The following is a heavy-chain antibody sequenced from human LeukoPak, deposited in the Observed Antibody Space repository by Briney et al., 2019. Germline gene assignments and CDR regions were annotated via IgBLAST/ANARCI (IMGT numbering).Heavy chain of an antibody. D-gene: IGHD2-2*01. Sequence: PGGSLRLSCAASGFTFSSYGMHWVRQAPGKGLEWVAVIWYDGSNKYYADSVKGRFTISRDNSKNTLYLQMNSLRAEDTAVYYCARDPLYCSSTSCQNPYYYYYYGMDVWGQGTTVTVSS. CDR3: ARDPLYCSSTSCQNPYYYYYYGMDV. J-gene: IGHJ6*02. CDR1: GFTFSSYG. V-gene: IGHV3-33*01. CDR2: IWYDGSNK.